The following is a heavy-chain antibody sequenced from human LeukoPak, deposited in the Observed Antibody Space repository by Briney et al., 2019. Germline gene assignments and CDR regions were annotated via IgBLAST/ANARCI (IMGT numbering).Heavy chain of an antibody. CDR2: INHSGST. J-gene: IGHJ3*02. CDR3: AVPAATNHNNAFDI. CDR1: GGSFSGYY. D-gene: IGHD2-2*01. V-gene: IGHV4-34*01. Sequence: SETLSLTCAVYGGSFSGYYWSWIRQPPGKGLEWIGEINHSGSTNYNPSLKSRVTISVDTSKNQFSLQLSSVTSADPAVYYCAVPAATNHNNAFDIWGHGTMVTVSS.